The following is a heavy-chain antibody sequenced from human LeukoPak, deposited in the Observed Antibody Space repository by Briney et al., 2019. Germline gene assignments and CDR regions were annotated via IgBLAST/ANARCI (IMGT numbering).Heavy chain of an antibody. CDR1: GGSISSRNW. V-gene: IGHV4-4*02. J-gene: IGHJ5*02. Sequence: SETLSLTCAVSGGSISSRNWWSWVRQPPGKGLEWIGEIYHSGSTNYNPSLKTRVTISVDKSKNQFSLKLSSVTAADTAVYYCARVRSSGWYRGWFDPWGQGTLVTVSS. CDR3: ARVRSSGWYRGWFDP. CDR2: IYHSGST. D-gene: IGHD6-19*01.